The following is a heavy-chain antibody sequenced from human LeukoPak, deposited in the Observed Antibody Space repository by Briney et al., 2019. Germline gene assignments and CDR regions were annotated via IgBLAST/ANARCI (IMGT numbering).Heavy chain of an antibody. CDR2: ISYDGSNK. D-gene: IGHD3-22*01. Sequence: PGGSLRLSCAASGFTFSSYAMRWVRQAPGKGLEWVAVISYDGSNKYYADSVKGRFTISRDNSKNTLYLQMNRLRAEDTAVYYCARGQIYYDSSGYYYWGQGTLVTVSS. J-gene: IGHJ4*02. CDR3: ARGQIYYDSSGYYY. CDR1: GFTFSSYA. V-gene: IGHV3-30-3*01.